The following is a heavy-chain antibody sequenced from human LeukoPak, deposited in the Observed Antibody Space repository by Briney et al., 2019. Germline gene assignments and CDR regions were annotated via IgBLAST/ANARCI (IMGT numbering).Heavy chain of an antibody. D-gene: IGHD1-26*01. CDR3: AKDGGSYPHYFDY. CDR1: GFTFSSYA. V-gene: IGHV3-23*01. Sequence: PGGSLRLSSAASGFTFSSYAMSWVRQAPGKGLEWVSVISDSGGSTYYADSVKGRFTISRDNSKNTLYLQMNSLRAEDTAVYYCAKDGGSYPHYFDYWGQGTLVTVSS. J-gene: IGHJ4*02. CDR2: ISDSGGST.